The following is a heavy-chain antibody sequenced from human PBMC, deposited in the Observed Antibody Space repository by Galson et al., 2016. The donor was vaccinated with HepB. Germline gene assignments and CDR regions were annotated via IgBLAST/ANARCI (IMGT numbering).Heavy chain of an antibody. CDR1: GFTFSSYG. Sequence: SLRLSCAASGFTFSSYGMHWVRQAPGKGLEWVAVISYDGNNEYYADSVKGRFTISRDNSKNTLYLQMNSLRAEDTAVYHCAKDPYYYGSGSYYFDYWGQGTLVTVSS. V-gene: IGHV3-30*18. CDR2: ISYDGNNE. D-gene: IGHD3-10*01. CDR3: AKDPYYYGSGSYYFDY. J-gene: IGHJ4*02.